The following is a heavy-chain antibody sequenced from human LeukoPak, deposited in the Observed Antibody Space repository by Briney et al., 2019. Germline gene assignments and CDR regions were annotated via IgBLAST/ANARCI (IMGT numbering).Heavy chain of an antibody. J-gene: IGHJ4*02. CDR1: GYTFTSYY. Sequence: ASVKVSCKASGYTFTSYYMHWVRQALGQGLEWMGIINPSGGSTSYAQKFQGRVTMTRDTSTSTVYMELSSLRSEDTAVYYCATYYYDSSGSEHFDYWGQGTLVTVSP. CDR2: INPSGGST. D-gene: IGHD3-22*01. CDR3: ATYYYDSSGSEHFDY. V-gene: IGHV1-46*01.